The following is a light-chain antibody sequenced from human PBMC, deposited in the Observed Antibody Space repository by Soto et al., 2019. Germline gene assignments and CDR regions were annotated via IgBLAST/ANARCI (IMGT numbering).Light chain of an antibody. J-gene: IGLJ1*01. Sequence: QSVLTQPPSVSVAPGQIITISCTGSSSNIGARYDVHWYRQLPGAAPKLLLYGDNNRPSGVPDRFSGSKSGASASLAITGLQADDEADYYCQSYDSSLNRVFGTGTKVTVL. CDR1: SSNIGARYD. CDR2: GDN. V-gene: IGLV1-40*01. CDR3: QSYDSSLNRV.